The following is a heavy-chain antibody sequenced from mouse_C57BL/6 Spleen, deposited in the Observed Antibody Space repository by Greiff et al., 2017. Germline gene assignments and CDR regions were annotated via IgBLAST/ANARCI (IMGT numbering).Heavy chain of an antibody. Sequence: VQLVESGPGLVQPSQSLSITCTVSGFSLTSYGVHWVRQSPGKGLEWLGVIWSGGSTDYNAAFISRLSISKDNSKSQVFLKMNSLQADDTAIYYCASYYDYDGGYYYAMDYWGQGTSVTVSS. J-gene: IGHJ4*01. CDR2: IWSGGST. CDR3: ASYYDYDGGYYYAMDY. CDR1: GFSLTSYG. V-gene: IGHV2-2*01. D-gene: IGHD2-4*01.